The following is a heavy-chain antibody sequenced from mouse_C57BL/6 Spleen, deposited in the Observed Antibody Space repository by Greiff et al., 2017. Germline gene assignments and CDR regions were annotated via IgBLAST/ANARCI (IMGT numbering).Heavy chain of an antibody. D-gene: IGHD1-1*01. CDR1: GYTFTDYE. J-gene: IGHJ4*01. CDR2: IDPETGGT. Sequence: QVQLKESGAELVRPGASVTLSCKASGYTFTDYEMHWVKQTPVHGLEWIGAIDPETGGTAYNQKFKGKAILTADKSSSTAYMELRSLTSEDSAVYYCTIITTVVGAMDYWGQGTSVTVSS. V-gene: IGHV1-15*01. CDR3: TIITTVVGAMDY.